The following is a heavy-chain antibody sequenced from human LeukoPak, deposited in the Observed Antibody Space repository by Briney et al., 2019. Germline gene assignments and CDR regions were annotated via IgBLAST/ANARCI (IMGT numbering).Heavy chain of an antibody. CDR1: GYTFTTYD. J-gene: IGHJ4*02. CDR2: MNPNSGNT. Sequence: ASVKVSCKASGYTFTTYDINWVRQTTGHGLEWMGWMNPNSGNTGYAQRFQGRVAMTRNSSISTAYMDLSSLGSEDTAVYYCARATGKDILTGRKLDYWGQGTLVTVSS. D-gene: IGHD3-9*01. CDR3: ARATGKDILTGRKLDY. V-gene: IGHV1-8*01.